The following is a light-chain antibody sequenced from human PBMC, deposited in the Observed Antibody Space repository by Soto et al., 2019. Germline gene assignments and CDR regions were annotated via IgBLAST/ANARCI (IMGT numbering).Light chain of an antibody. CDR3: AAWDDSLSGLLHV. CDR1: SSNIGSNY. J-gene: IGLJ1*01. V-gene: IGLV1-47*01. Sequence: QSVLTQPPSASGTPGQRVTISCSGSSSNIGSNYVYWYQQLPGTAPKLLIYRNNQRPSGVPDRFSGSKSGTSASLAISGLRSEDEADYYCAAWDDSLSGLLHVFGTGTKVTVL. CDR2: RNN.